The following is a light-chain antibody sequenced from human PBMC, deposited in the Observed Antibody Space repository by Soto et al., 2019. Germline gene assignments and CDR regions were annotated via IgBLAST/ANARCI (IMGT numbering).Light chain of an antibody. V-gene: IGKV3-11*01. CDR1: PSVSNS. Sequence: ESVLTQSPATLSLSPGERATLSCGASPSVSNSLAWYQHKPGQAPRLLIYDASNRATGVPTRFSGSGSGTAFTLTISSLEPEDFAVYYCQQRNKWPPVTFGGGTRVEIK. J-gene: IGKJ4*01. CDR3: QQRNKWPPVT. CDR2: DAS.